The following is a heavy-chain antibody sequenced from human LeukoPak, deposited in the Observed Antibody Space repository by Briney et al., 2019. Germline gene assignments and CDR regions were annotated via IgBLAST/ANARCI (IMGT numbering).Heavy chain of an antibody. Sequence: GGSLRLSCAASGFTFSTYWMHWVRQAPGKGLVWVARINGDGGDTNYADSVKGRFTISRDNARNTVYLQVNCLRAEGTAVYYCARGWVPSDITLKWGQGTMVTVSS. D-gene: IGHD3-22*01. CDR2: INGDGGDT. V-gene: IGHV3-74*01. CDR1: GFTFSTYW. CDR3: ARGWVPSDITLK. J-gene: IGHJ3*01.